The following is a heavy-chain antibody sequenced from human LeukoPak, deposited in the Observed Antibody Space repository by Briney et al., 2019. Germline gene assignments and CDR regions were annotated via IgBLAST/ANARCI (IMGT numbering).Heavy chain of an antibody. J-gene: IGHJ4*02. CDR1: GYTFTSYA. D-gene: IGHD2-2*01. Sequence: ASVTVSCTASGYTFTSYAMHWVRQAPGQRLEWMGWINAGNGNTKYSQKFQGRVSITRDTSASTAYMELSSLRSEDTAVYYCARAPGGEGYCSSTSCRTPDYWGQGTLVTVSS. CDR3: ARAPGGEGYCSSTSCRTPDY. CDR2: INAGNGNT. V-gene: IGHV1-3*01.